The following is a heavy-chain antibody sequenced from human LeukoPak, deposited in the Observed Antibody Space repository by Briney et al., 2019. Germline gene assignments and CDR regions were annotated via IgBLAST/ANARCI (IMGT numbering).Heavy chain of an antibody. CDR1: GGSISSYY. CDR2: INHSGST. D-gene: IGHD6-6*01. Sequence: SETLSLTCTVSGGSISSYYWSWIRQPPGKGLEWIGEINHSGSTNYNPSLKSRVTISVDTSKNQFSLKLSSVTAADTAVYYCARGLDQPSYYFDYWGQGTLVTVSS. J-gene: IGHJ4*02. CDR3: ARGLDQPSYYFDY. V-gene: IGHV4-34*01.